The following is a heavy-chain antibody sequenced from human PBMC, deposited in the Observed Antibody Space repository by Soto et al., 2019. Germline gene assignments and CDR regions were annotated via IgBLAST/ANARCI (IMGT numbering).Heavy chain of an antibody. Sequence: EVQLVESGGGLVQPGGSLRLSCAASGFTFSSYWMHWVRQAPGKGLVWVSRINSDGSSTSYADSVKGRFTISRDNAKNTLYLQMNSLRAEDTAVYYCARGSKDRYFDWLYLYYYYGMDVWGQGTTVTVSS. CDR3: ARGSKDRYFDWLYLYYYYGMDV. V-gene: IGHV3-74*01. J-gene: IGHJ6*02. CDR2: INSDGSST. CDR1: GFTFSSYW. D-gene: IGHD3-9*01.